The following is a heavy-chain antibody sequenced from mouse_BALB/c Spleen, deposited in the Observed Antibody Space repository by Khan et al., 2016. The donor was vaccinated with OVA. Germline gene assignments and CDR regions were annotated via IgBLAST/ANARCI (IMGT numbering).Heavy chain of an antibody. Sequence: EVQGVESGGDLVKPGGSLKLSCAASGFTFSTYGMSWVRQTPDKRLEWVATISTGGHYTYSPDSVKGRFTISRDNAQNTLYLQMTSLKSEDTAMFSCARLAYYYDSEGFAYWGQGTLVTVSA. D-gene: IGHD1-1*01. CDR2: ISTGGHYT. J-gene: IGHJ3*01. V-gene: IGHV5-6*01. CDR1: GFTFSTYG. CDR3: ARLAYYYDSEGFAY.